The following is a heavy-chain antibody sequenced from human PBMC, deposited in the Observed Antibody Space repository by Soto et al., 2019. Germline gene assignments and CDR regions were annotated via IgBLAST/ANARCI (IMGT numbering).Heavy chain of an antibody. CDR3: ATTDCSSSSCYYYGMDV. J-gene: IGHJ6*02. CDR1: GYTFTSYY. D-gene: IGHD6-6*01. V-gene: IGHV1-46*01. Sequence: ASVKVSCKASGYTFTSYYMHWVRQAPGQPLEWMGIINPSGGSTSYAQKFQGRVTMTRDTSTSTVYMELSSLRSEDTAVYYCATTDCSSSSCYYYGMDVWGQGTTVTSP. CDR2: INPSGGST.